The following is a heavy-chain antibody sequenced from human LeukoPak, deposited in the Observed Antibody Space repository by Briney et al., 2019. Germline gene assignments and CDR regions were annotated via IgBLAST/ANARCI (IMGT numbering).Heavy chain of an antibody. V-gene: IGHV1-8*01. CDR1: GYTFTSYD. CDR3: ARGLVVTAMRGNWFDP. J-gene: IGHJ5*02. D-gene: IGHD2-21*02. Sequence: ASVKVSCKASGYTFTSYDINWVRQATGQGLEWMGWMNPNSGNTGYAQKFQGRVTMTRNTSISTVYMELSSLRSEDTAVYYCARGLVVTAMRGNWFDPWGQGTLVTVSS. CDR2: MNPNSGNT.